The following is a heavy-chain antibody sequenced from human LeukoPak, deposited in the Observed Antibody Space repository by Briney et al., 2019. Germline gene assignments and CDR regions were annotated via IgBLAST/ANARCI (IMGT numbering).Heavy chain of an antibody. D-gene: IGHD3-10*01. CDR3: ARGGFGELVGLDY. CDR1: GGSISSYY. Sequence: SETLSLTCTVSGGSISSYYWSWLRQPPGQGLEWFGYIYYSGSTYYNPSLKSRVTISVDTSKNQFSLKRSSVTAADTAVYYCARGGFGELVGLDYWGQGTLVTVSS. J-gene: IGHJ4*02. V-gene: IGHV4-59*12. CDR2: IYYSGST.